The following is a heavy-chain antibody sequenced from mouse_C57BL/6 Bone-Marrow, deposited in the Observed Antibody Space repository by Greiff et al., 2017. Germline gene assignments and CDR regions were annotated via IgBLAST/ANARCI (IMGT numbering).Heavy chain of an antibody. V-gene: IGHV1-50*01. CDR3: ARIYDGYQDYFDY. CDR2: IDPSDSYT. Sequence: QVQLQQPGAELVKPGASVKLSCKASGYTFTSYWMQWVKQRPGQGLEWIGEIDPSDSYTNYNQKFKGKATLTVDTSSSTAYMQLSSLTSEDSAVYYCARIYDGYQDYFDYWGQGTTLTVSS. D-gene: IGHD2-3*01. CDR1: GYTFTSYW. J-gene: IGHJ2*01.